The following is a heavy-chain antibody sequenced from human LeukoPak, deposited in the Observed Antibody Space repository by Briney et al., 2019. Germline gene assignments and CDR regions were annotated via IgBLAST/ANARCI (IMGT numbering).Heavy chain of an antibody. CDR1: GGSFSGYY. CDR2: INHSGST. CDR3: ATSGYSYGRRFDY. Sequence: PSETLSLTCAVYGGSFSGYYWSWIRQPPGKGLEWIGEINHSGSTNYNPSLKSRVTISVDTSKNQFSLKLSSVTAADTAVYYCATSGYSYGRRFDYWGQGTLVTVSS. J-gene: IGHJ4*02. D-gene: IGHD5-18*01. V-gene: IGHV4-34*01.